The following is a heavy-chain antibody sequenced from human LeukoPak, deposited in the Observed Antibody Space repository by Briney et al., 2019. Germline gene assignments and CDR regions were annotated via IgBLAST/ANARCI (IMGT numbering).Heavy chain of an antibody. V-gene: IGHV1-8*01. CDR1: GYTFTSYD. Sequence: ASVKVSCKASGYTFTSYDINWVRQATGQGLEWMGWMNPNSGNTGYAQTFQGRVTMTRNTSISTAYMELSSLKSEDTAVHYCARGLNSGWFDFDSWGQGTLVTVSS. J-gene: IGHJ4*02. CDR2: MNPNSGNT. CDR3: ARGLNSGWFDFDS. D-gene: IGHD6-19*01.